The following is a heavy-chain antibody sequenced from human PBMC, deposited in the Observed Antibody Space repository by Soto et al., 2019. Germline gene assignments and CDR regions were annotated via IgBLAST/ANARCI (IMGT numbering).Heavy chain of an antibody. D-gene: IGHD5-18*01. J-gene: IGHJ4*02. CDR3: ARYTAMVTARKYYLDY. CDR2: IYYSGST. V-gene: IGHV4-59*01. CDR1: GGCISIYR. Sequence: SEILYPGRNVVGGCISIYRGSCLLQPPKKGLEWIGYIYYSGSTNYNPSLKSRVTISVDTSKNQFSLKLSSVTAADTAVYYCARYTAMVTARKYYLDYWGQGTLVTVSS.